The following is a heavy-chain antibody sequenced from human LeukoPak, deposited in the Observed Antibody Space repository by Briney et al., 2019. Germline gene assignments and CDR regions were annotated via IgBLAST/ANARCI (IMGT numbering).Heavy chain of an antibody. Sequence: PSETLSLTCTVPGGSISSYSWSWFRQPPGKGLEWIGYIYYSGSTNYNPSLKSRVTISVDTSKNQFSLKLSSVTAADTAVYYCARTISIAAAGLLDYWGQGTLVTVSS. CDR3: ARTISIAAAGLLDY. D-gene: IGHD6-13*01. J-gene: IGHJ4*02. CDR2: IYYSGST. V-gene: IGHV4-59*01. CDR1: GGSISSYS.